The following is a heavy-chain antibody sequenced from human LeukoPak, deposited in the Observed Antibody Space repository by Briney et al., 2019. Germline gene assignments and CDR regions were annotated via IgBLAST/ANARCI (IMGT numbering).Heavy chain of an antibody. CDR2: ISYDGSNK. V-gene: IGHV3-30*18. CDR3: AKYKGPSYPYNWFDP. J-gene: IGHJ5*02. D-gene: IGHD3-16*02. CDR1: GFTFSSYG. Sequence: GGSLRLSCAASGFTFSSYGMNWVRQAPGKGLEWVAVISYDGSNKYYADSVKGRFTISRDNSKNTVYLQMNSLRAEDTAVYYCAKYKGPSYPYNWFDPWGQGTLVTVSS.